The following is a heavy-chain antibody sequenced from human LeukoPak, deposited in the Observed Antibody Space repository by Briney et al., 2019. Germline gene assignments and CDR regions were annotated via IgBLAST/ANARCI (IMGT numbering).Heavy chain of an antibody. CDR2: IYYSGST. CDR1: GGSISSYY. CDR3: ARGRGLRSPFDY. Sequence: PSETLSLTCTVSGGSISSYYWSWIRQPPGKGLEWIGYIYYSGSTNYNPSLKSRVTISVDTSKNRFSLKLSSVTAADTAVYYCARGRGLRSPFDYWGQGTLVTVSS. D-gene: IGHD4-17*01. J-gene: IGHJ4*02. V-gene: IGHV4-59*01.